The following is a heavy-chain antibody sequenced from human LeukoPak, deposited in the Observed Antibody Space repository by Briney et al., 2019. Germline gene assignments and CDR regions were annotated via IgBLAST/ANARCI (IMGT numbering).Heavy chain of an antibody. J-gene: IGHJ4*02. CDR2: IRSKANSYAT. D-gene: IGHD3-22*01. CDR3: SSLFYDSSGYYSR. V-gene: IGHV3-73*01. Sequence: PGGSLELSCAASGFTFSGSALHWVRQASGKGLEWVGRIRSKANSYATAYAASVKGRFTISRDDSKNTAYLQMNSLKTEDTAVYYCSSLFYDSSGYYSRWGQGTLVTVSS. CDR1: GFTFSGSA.